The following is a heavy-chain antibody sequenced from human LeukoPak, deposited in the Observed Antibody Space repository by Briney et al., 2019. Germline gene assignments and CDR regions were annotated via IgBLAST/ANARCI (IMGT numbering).Heavy chain of an antibody. J-gene: IGHJ5*02. D-gene: IGHD3-10*01. CDR3: ARFTPQGYGRGGYNRFDP. V-gene: IGHV4-4*07. CDR2: IYTSGST. Sequence: SETLSLTCTVSGGSISTYYWSWIRQPAAKGLEWIGRIYTSGSTNYNPSLKSRVTMSLDTSKNQFSLKLSPVTAADTAVYYCARFTPQGYGRGGYNRFDPWGQGTLVTVS. CDR1: GGSISTYY.